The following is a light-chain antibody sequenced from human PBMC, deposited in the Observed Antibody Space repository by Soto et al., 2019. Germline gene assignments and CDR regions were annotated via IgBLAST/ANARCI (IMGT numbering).Light chain of an antibody. J-gene: IGKJ5*01. CDR2: GAS. CDR1: QSVSSSY. Sequence: EIVLTPSPGTLSLSPEERGTLSCRASQSVSSSYLAWYQQKPGQAPRLLIYGASNRATGIPDRFSGSGSGTDFTLTISRLEPEDFAVYDCQQYGSPITGGQGTRLEIK. CDR3: QQYGSPIT. V-gene: IGKV3-20*01.